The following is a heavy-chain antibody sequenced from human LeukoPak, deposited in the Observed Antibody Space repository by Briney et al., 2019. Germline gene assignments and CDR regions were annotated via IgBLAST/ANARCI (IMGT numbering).Heavy chain of an antibody. D-gene: IGHD5-24*01. CDR1: GGSISTSNYY. CDR2: IFYSGST. V-gene: IGHV4-39*07. Sequence: SETLSLTCTVSGGSISTSNYYWGWIRQPPGKGLEWIGNIFYSGSTYYSPSLRSRVTISLDTSRNQFSLKLSSVTAADTAVYYCARGGRWLQLTHSFDYWGQGTLVTVSS. J-gene: IGHJ4*02. CDR3: ARGGRWLQLTHSFDY.